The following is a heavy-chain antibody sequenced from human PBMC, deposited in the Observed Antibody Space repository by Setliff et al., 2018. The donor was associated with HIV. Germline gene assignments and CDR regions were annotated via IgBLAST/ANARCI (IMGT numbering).Heavy chain of an antibody. Sequence: PGGSLRLSCTASGFTFGDYAMSWVRQAPGKGLEWVGFIRSKAYGGTTEYAASVKGRFTISRDDSKTTLYLQMNSLRTEDTAVYYCTTPSTGVASTQPFDYWGQGTLVTVSS. CDR2: IRSKAYGGTT. D-gene: IGHD1-26*01. J-gene: IGHJ4*02. CDR3: TTPSTGVASTQPFDY. CDR1: GFTFGDYA. V-gene: IGHV3-49*04.